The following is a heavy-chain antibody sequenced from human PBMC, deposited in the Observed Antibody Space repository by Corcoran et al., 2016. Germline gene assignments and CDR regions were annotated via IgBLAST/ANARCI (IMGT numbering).Heavy chain of an antibody. V-gene: IGHV2-70*01. J-gene: IGHJ6*02. D-gene: IGHD3-10*01. Sequence: QVTLRESGPALVKPTQTLTLTCTFSGFSLSTSGMCVSWIRQPPGKALEWLALIDWDDDKYYSTSLKTRLTISKDTSKNQVVLTMTNMDPVDTATYYCARGYYYGSGSYYNGGENYYYGMDVWGQGTTVTVSS. CDR3: ARGYYYGSGSYYNGGENYYYGMDV. CDR2: IDWDDDK. CDR1: GFSLSTSGMC.